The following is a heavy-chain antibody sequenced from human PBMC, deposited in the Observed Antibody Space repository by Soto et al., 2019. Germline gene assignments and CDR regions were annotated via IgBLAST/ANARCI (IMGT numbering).Heavy chain of an antibody. CDR2: IIPIFGTA. CDR1: GGTFSSYA. Sequence: ASVKVSCKASGGTFSSYAISWVRQAPGQGLEWMGGIIPIFGTANYAQKFQGRVTITADESTSTAYMELSSLRSEDTAVYYCARHSSGIDDIYYGSGSYLSPFDYWGQGTLVTVSS. D-gene: IGHD3-10*01. J-gene: IGHJ4*02. V-gene: IGHV1-69*13. CDR3: ARHSSGIDDIYYGSGSYLSPFDY.